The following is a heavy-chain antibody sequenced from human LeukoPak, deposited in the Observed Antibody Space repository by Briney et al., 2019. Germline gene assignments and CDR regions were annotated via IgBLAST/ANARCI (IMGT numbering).Heavy chain of an antibody. V-gene: IGHV4-59*01. Sequence: PSETLSLTCTVSGGSISSYYWSWIRQPPGKGLGWIGYIYYSGSTNYNPSLKSRVTISVDTSKNQFSLKLSSVTAADTAVYYCARVRYYDFWSGHNFDYWGQGTLVTVSS. CDR3: ARVRYYDFWSGHNFDY. J-gene: IGHJ4*02. D-gene: IGHD3-3*01. CDR1: GGSISSYY. CDR2: IYYSGST.